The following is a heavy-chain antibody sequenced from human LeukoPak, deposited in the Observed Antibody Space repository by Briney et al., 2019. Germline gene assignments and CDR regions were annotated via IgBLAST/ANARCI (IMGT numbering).Heavy chain of an antibody. D-gene: IGHD6-6*01. CDR2: IIPIFGTA. Sequence: SVKVSCKASGGTFSSYAISWVRQAPGQGLEWMGGIIPIFGTANYAQKFQGRVTITTDESTSTAYMELSSLRSEDTAVYYCARSGGYSSSSFDYWGQGTLVTVSS. J-gene: IGHJ4*02. V-gene: IGHV1-69*05. CDR3: ARSGGYSSSSFDY. CDR1: GGTFSSYA.